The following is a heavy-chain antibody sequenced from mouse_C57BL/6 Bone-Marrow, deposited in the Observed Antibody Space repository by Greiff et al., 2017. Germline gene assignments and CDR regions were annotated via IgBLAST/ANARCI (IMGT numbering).Heavy chain of an antibody. J-gene: IGHJ4*01. D-gene: IGHD1-1*01. CDR1: GYTFTDYN. V-gene: IGHV1-18*01. Sequence: VQLQQSGPELVKPGASVKIPCKASGYTFTDYNMDWVKQSHGKSLEWIGDINPNNGGTIYNQKFKGKATLPVDKSSSTAYMERRSLTSEDTAVYYCARGRNYYYGSSYGAMDYWGQGTSVTVSS. CDR3: ARGRNYYYGSSYGAMDY. CDR2: INPNNGGT.